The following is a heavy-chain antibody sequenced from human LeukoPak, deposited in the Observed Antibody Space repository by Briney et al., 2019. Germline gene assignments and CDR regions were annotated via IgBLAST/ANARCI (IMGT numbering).Heavy chain of an antibody. CDR2: RHSDGSKK. CDR1: GFTFRNYG. Sequence: GGSLRLSCAASGFTFRNYGVHWVGQTPGKGLEWVAFRHSDGSKKDFSHSVKGRFTITRDNSKNTAFLQMDSLRAEDTAVYYCARDRGYSGNGFIYAFDIWGQGTMVTVSS. V-gene: IGHV3-30*02. J-gene: IGHJ3*02. CDR3: ARDRGYSGNGFIYAFDI. D-gene: IGHD1-26*01.